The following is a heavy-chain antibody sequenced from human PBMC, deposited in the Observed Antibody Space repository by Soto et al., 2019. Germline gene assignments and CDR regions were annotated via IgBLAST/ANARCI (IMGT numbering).Heavy chain of an antibody. J-gene: IGHJ2*01. Sequence: QVQLVQSGAEVKKPGSSVKVSCKASGGTFSSYTISWVRQAPGQGLEWMGRIIPILGIANYAQKFQGRVTITADKSTSTAYMELSSLRSEDTAVYYCARDPASVRYFDLWGRGTLVTVSS. V-gene: IGHV1-69*08. CDR3: ARDPASVRYFDL. CDR1: GGTFSSYT. CDR2: IIPILGIA.